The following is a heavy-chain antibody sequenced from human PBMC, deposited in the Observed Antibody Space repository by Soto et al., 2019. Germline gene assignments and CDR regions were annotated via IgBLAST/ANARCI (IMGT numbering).Heavy chain of an antibody. V-gene: IGHV3-23*01. Sequence: PGGSLRLSCAASGFTFSSYAMSWVRQAPGKGLEWVSAISGSGGSTYYADSVKGRFTISRDNSKNTLYLQMNSLRAEDTAVYYCAKDYQPQNKIRYFDLWGRGTLVTVSS. CDR2: ISGSGGST. CDR1: GFTFSSYA. D-gene: IGHD2-2*01. CDR3: AKDYQPQNKIRYFDL. J-gene: IGHJ2*01.